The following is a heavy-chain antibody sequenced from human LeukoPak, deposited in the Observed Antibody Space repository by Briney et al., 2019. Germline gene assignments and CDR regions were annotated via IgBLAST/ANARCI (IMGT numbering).Heavy chain of an antibody. J-gene: IGHJ4*02. V-gene: IGHV3-7*01. CDR2: IKQDGSEI. D-gene: IGHD3-10*01. Sequence: GGSLRLSCVASGFDFSTYTMNWVRQAPGKGLEWVANIKQDGSEIFYVDSVKGRFTISRDNARNSLYLQMNSLRAEDTAVYYCARTPDGVDYWGQGTLVTVSS. CDR1: GFDFSTYT. CDR3: ARTPDGVDY.